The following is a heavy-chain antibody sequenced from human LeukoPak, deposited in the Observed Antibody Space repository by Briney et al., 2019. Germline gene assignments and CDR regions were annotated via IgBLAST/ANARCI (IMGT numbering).Heavy chain of an antibody. Sequence: EGSLRLSCAASGFTFSSYAMSWVRQAPGRGLEWVSGISGSGSSTNYADSVKGRFTISRDNSKSTLYLQLNSLRAEDTAVYYCAKAELGVDTFFDYWGQGTLVTVSS. CDR3: AKAELGVDTFFDY. D-gene: IGHD3-3*01. CDR1: GFTFSSYA. CDR2: ISGSGSST. V-gene: IGHV3-23*01. J-gene: IGHJ4*02.